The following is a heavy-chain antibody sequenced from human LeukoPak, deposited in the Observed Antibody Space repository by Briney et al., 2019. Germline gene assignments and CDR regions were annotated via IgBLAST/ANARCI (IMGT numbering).Heavy chain of an antibody. V-gene: IGHV3-30*02. CDR1: GFTFSSYG. CDR2: IRYDGSNK. D-gene: IGHD3-10*01. CDR3: ATREALLWFGELGYYFDY. Sequence: GGSLRLSCAASGFTFSSYGMHWVRQAPGKGLEWVAFIRYDGSNKYYADSVKGRFTISRDNSKNTLYLQMNSLRAEDTAVYYCATREALLWFGELGYYFDYWGQGTLVTVSS. J-gene: IGHJ4*02.